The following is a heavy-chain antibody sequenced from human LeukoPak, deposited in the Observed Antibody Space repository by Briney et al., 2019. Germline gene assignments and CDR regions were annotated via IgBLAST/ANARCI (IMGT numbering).Heavy chain of an antibody. CDR2: MNPNSGNI. D-gene: IGHD4-11*01. CDR1: GYTFTSYG. J-gene: IGHJ5*02. V-gene: IGHV1-8*03. CDR3: ARGRATVTTHWLDP. Sequence: ASVKVSCKASGYTFTSYGINWVRQATGHGLEWMGWMNPNSGNIAYAQKFQGRVTITRNTSINTAYMELSSLTSEDTAMYYCARGRATVTTHWLDPWGQGTLVAVSS.